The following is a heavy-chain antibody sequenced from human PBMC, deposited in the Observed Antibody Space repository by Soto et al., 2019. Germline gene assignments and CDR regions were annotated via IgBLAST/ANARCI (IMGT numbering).Heavy chain of an antibody. V-gene: IGHV3-23*01. D-gene: IGHD1-1*01. CDR1: GFTFSNYA. CDR3: ARGNWNDLHF. Sequence: LRLSCAASGFTFSNYAMTWVRQAPGKGLEWVSVISGSGGSTYYADSVKGRFTIFRDKSISTAYLQWSSLKASDTAMYYCARGNWNDLHFWGQGTLVTVSS. CDR2: ISGSGGST. J-gene: IGHJ4*02.